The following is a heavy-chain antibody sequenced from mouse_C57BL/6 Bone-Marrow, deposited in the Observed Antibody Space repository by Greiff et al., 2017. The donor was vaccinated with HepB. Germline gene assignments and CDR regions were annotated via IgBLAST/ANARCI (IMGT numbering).Heavy chain of an antibody. V-gene: IGHV5-6*02. Sequence: EVKLQESGGDLVKPGGSLKLSCAASGFTFSSYGMSWVRQTPDKRLEWVATISSGGSYTYYPDSVKGRFTISRDNAKNTLYLQMSSLKSEDTAMYYCARRRYYGLFAYWGQGTLVTVSA. CDR3: ARRRYYGLFAY. CDR2: ISSGGSYT. J-gene: IGHJ3*01. CDR1: GFTFSSYG. D-gene: IGHD1-1*01.